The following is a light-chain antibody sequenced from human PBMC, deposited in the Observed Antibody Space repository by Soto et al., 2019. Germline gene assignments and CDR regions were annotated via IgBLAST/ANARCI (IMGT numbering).Light chain of an antibody. V-gene: IGKV2-29*01. CDR2: GES. CDR3: QQYGGSPSIT. Sequence: EIVMTQSPLTLPVTPGEPASMSCKSSQSLLYGDGKTYLYWYLQKPGQPPQLLIYGESRRATGIPDRFSGSGSGTDFTLAIRRLEPEDSAVYYCQQYGGSPSITFGQGTRLEIK. CDR1: QSLLYGDGKTY. J-gene: IGKJ5*01.